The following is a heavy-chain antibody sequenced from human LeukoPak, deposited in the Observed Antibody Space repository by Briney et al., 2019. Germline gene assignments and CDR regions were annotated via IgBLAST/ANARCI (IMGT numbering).Heavy chain of an antibody. CDR2: ISWNSGSI. CDR3: ARGGVAVAGTI. V-gene: IGHV3-9*01. CDR1: GFTFDDYA. J-gene: IGHJ4*02. Sequence: PGGSLRLSCAASGFTFDDYAMHWVRQAPGKGLEWVSGISWNSGSIGYADSVKGRFTISRDNAKNTLYLQMNSLRAEDTAVYYCARGGVAVAGTIWGQGTLVTVSS. D-gene: IGHD6-19*01.